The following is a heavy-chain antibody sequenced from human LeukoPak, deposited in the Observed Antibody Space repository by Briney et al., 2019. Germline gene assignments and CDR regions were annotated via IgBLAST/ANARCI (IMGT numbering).Heavy chain of an antibody. CDR1: GFSFSNAW. J-gene: IGHJ4*01. V-gene: IGHV3-15*01. CDR3: TTGFTTNFDY. D-gene: IGHD1-1*01. CDR2: IQTKTDGGTK. Sequence: GGSLRLSCAASGFSFSNAWMSWVRQAPGQGLEWVGRIQTKTDGGTKDYAAAVKGRFIISRDDSKNTLFLQMNSLKTEDTAVYYCTTGFTTNFDYWGHGTQVTVSS.